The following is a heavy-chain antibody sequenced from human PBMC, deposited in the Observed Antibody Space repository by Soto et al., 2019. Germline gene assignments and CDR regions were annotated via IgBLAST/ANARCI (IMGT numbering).Heavy chain of an antibody. D-gene: IGHD1-26*01. CDR1: GFTFSSYA. CDR3: AKDKQWDLLGAFFDY. V-gene: IGHV3-23*01. Sequence: VQVLESGGGLVQPGGSLRVSCAASGFTFSSYAMSWVRQAPGKGLEWVSSISGSGGGTYYADSVKGRFTISRDNSKNTLYLQMNSLRAEDTAVYYCAKDKQWDLLGAFFDYWGQGTLVTVSS. J-gene: IGHJ4*02. CDR2: ISGSGGGT.